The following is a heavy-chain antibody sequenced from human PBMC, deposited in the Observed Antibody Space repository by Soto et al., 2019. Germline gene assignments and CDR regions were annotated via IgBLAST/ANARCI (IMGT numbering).Heavy chain of an antibody. CDR2: IKEDGSEK. CDR1: GLTLSSYW. CDR3: AREGLLVAGSYYSY. J-gene: IGHJ4*02. V-gene: IGHV3-7*01. Sequence: GGSLRLSCAASGLTLSSYWMAWVRQAPGKGLEWVANIKEDGSEKNYVDSVKGRFTISRDNAKNSVYLQMNSLTAEDTAVYYCAREGLLVAGSYYSYWGQGTLVTVSS. D-gene: IGHD3-10*01.